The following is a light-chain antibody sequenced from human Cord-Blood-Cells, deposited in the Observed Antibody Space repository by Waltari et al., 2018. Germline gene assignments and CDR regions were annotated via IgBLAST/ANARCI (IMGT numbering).Light chain of an antibody. CDR2: DAS. CDR3: QQRSNWYT. CDR1: LSVSSY. V-gene: IGKV3-11*01. J-gene: IGKJ2*01. Sequence: EIVLTQSPATLSLSPGERVTLSCRASLSVSSYLAWYQQKPGQAPRLLIYDASNRATGIPARFSGSGSGTDFTLTISSLEPEDFAVYYCQQRSNWYTFGQGTKLEIK.